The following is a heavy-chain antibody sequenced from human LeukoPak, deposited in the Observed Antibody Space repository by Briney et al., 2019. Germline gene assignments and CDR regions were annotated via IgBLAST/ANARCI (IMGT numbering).Heavy chain of an antibody. J-gene: IGHJ5*02. CDR2: IYTSGST. Sequence: SETLSLTCTVSGGSISSYYWSWIRQPAGKGLEWIGRIYTSGSTNYNPSLKSRVTMSVDTSKNQFSLKLSSVTAADTAVYYCARVISVPAAMNWFDPWGQGTLVTVSS. CDR3: ARVISVPAAMNWFDP. V-gene: IGHV4-4*07. D-gene: IGHD2-2*01. CDR1: GGSISSYY.